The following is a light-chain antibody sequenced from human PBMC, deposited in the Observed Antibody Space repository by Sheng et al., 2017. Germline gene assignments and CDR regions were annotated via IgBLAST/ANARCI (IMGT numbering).Light chain of an antibody. CDR1: SSDVGTYNL. V-gene: IGLV2-23*01. J-gene: IGLJ3*02. Sequence: QSALTQPASVSGSPGQSITISCTGTSSDVGTYNLVSWYQQHPGKAPELMIFEGSKRPSGISNRFSGSKSGNTASLTISGLQAEDEADYYCCSYAGGTTWVFGGGTKVTVL. CDR2: EGS. CDR3: CSYAGGTTWV.